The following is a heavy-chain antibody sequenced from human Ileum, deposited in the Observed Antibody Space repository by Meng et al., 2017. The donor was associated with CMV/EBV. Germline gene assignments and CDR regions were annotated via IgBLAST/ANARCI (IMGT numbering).Heavy chain of an antibody. CDR2: VSGSGGGT. J-gene: IGHJ4*02. Sequence: SGLTFSRYGISWVSQAPGKGLEWVSFVSGSGGGTDYADTVKGRFTVSRDNSKNTVFLQMNSLRAEDTALYYCAKVRDRSDWYSSFDYWGQGTLVTVSS. D-gene: IGHD6-19*01. CDR3: AKVRDRSDWYSSFDY. CDR1: GLTFSRYG. V-gene: IGHV3-23*01.